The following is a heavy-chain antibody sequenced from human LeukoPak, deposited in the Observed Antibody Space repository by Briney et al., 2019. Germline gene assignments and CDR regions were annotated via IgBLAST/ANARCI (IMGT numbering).Heavy chain of an antibody. Sequence: SETLSLTCACYGGSFSGYYWSGIRQPPGKGVEWMGEINHSGSTNYNPSLKSRVTISVDTSKNQFSLNLSSVTAADTAVYYCAREPGIAARPLDYWGQGTLVTVSS. D-gene: IGHD6-6*01. CDR3: AREPGIAARPLDY. J-gene: IGHJ4*02. CDR1: GGSFSGYY. V-gene: IGHV4-34*01. CDR2: INHSGST.